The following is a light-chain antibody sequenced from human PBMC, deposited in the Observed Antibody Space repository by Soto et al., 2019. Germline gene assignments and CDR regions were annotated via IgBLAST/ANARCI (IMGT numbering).Light chain of an antibody. J-gene: IGKJ1*01. CDR1: QSVSNNY. CDR3: QQYGSPGT. CDR2: GAS. Sequence: EILLTQSPGTLSLSPGERATLSCWASQSVSNNYLAWYQQKPGQAPRLLIYGASNRATGIPDRLSGSGSGTEFTLTISRLEPEDFAVYYCQQYGSPGTFGHGTKVDIK. V-gene: IGKV3-20*01.